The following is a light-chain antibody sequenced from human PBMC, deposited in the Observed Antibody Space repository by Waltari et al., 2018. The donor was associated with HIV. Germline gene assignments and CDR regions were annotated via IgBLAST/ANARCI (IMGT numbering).Light chain of an antibody. V-gene: IGLV2-14*01. CDR1: DGDIDSDF. Sequence: QSALSQPASVSGSPGQSITISCTGTDGDIDSDFVSWYQHHPGAAPKLLLYEVYHRASGISARLSASKSGKTASLTISGLRSEDEADYYCCSFMRGRQAFYVFGTGTKVTVL. CDR3: CSFMRGRQAFYV. CDR2: EVY. J-gene: IGLJ1*01.